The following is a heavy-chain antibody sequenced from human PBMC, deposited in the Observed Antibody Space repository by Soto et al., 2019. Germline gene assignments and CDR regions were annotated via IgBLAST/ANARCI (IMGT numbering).Heavy chain of an antibody. Sequence: QVQLVESGGGVVQPGRSLRLSCAGSGFSFSSYGIHWVRLAPGEGLEWVAFISYDGSNKYYADSVKGRFTISRDYSKNTLYLQMNSLRAEDTAVYYCAKGPAIVLVPAAMNYYYGMDVWGQGTTVTVSS. CDR2: ISYDGSNK. V-gene: IGHV3-30*18. J-gene: IGHJ6*02. CDR3: AKGPAIVLVPAAMNYYYGMDV. D-gene: IGHD2-2*01. CDR1: GFSFSSYG.